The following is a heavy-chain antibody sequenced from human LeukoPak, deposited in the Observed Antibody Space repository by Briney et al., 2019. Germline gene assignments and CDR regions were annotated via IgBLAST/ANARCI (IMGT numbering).Heavy chain of an antibody. D-gene: IGHD2-2*01. J-gene: IGHJ4*02. V-gene: IGHV3-30*02. Sequence: SGGSLRLSCAASGFTFSSYGMHWVRQAPGKGLEWVAFIRYDGSNKYYADSVKGRFTISRDNSKNTLYLQMNSLRAEDTAVYYCATQGADIVVVPAVKYYFDYWGQGTLVTVSS. CDR3: ATQGADIVVVPAVKYYFDY. CDR2: IRYDGSNK. CDR1: GFTFSSYG.